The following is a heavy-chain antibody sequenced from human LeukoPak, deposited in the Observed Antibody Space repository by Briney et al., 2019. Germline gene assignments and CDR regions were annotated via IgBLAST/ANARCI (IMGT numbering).Heavy chain of an antibody. Sequence: GGSLRLSCVVSGFTFSSYAMNWVRQAPGKGLEWVSGITGSGDTTYYADPVKGRFTISRDNSKNTLYLQMNSLRAEDTAVYYCAKGHCSGGSCALGYWGQGTLVTVSS. D-gene: IGHD2-15*01. CDR2: ITGSGDTT. V-gene: IGHV3-23*01. J-gene: IGHJ4*02. CDR3: AKGHCSGGSCALGY. CDR1: GFTFSSYA.